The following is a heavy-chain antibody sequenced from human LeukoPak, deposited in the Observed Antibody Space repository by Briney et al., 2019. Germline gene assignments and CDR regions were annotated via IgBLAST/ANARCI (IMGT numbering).Heavy chain of an antibody. Sequence: SETLSLTCAVYGGSFSGYYWSWIRQPPGKGLERIGEINHSGSTNYNPSLKSRVTISVDTSKNQFSLKLSSVTAADTAVYYCARGRMGSGGFDYWGQGTLVTVSS. CDR2: INHSGST. CDR1: GGSFSGYY. V-gene: IGHV4-34*01. D-gene: IGHD3-10*01. CDR3: ARGRMGSGGFDY. J-gene: IGHJ4*02.